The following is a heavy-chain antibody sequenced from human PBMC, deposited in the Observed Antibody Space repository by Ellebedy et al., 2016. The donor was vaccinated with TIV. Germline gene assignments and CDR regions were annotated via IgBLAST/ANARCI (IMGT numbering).Heavy chain of an antibody. Sequence: SETLSLXXAVYGGSFSGYYWSWIRQPPGKGLEWIGEINHSGSTNYNPSLKSRVTISVDTSKNQFSLKLSSVTAADTAVYYCARYCSSTSCYFRVFDYWGQGTLVTVSS. D-gene: IGHD2-2*01. CDR3: ARYCSSTSCYFRVFDY. V-gene: IGHV4-34*01. CDR2: INHSGST. J-gene: IGHJ4*02. CDR1: GGSFSGYY.